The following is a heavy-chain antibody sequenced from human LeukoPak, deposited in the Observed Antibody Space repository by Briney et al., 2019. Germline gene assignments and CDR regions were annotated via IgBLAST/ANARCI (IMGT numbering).Heavy chain of an antibody. CDR2: TSPKSGDR. Sequence: ASVKVSCKISGYTFTDYFIHWVRQAPGQGLEWMGWTSPKSGDRKCTQKFQGRVAMTRDTSISTVYMELDRLTFDDTAVYFCARDNYGTLDYWGQGSLVTVSS. CDR1: GYTFTDYF. V-gene: IGHV1-2*02. CDR3: ARDNYGTLDY. J-gene: IGHJ4*02. D-gene: IGHD4-17*01.